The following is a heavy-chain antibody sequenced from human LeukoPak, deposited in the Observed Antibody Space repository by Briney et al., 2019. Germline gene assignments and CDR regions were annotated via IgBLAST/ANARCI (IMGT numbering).Heavy chain of an antibody. D-gene: IGHD3-16*01. CDR3: ATLGERRGAYNWFDS. V-gene: IGHV4-39*01. CDR1: GGSIGNSAYY. Sequence: SETLSLTCSVSGGSIGNSAYYWGWIRQPPGKGLEWIGSIFYTGSTYYNPSLKSRVTMSVDTSKNQFSLKLTSVTAAETAVYYCATLGERRGAYNWFDSWGQGTLVTVSS. CDR2: IFYTGST. J-gene: IGHJ5*01.